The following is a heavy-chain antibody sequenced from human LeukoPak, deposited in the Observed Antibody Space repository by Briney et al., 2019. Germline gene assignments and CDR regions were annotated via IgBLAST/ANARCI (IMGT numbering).Heavy chain of an antibody. J-gene: IGHJ3*02. CDR2: IYYSGST. Sequence: LRLSCAASGFTFSSYAMSWVRQAPGKGLEWIGYIYYSGSTYYNPSLKSRVTISVDTSKNQFSLKLSSVTAADTAVYYCARTSPTNAFDIWGQGTMVTVSS. CDR3: ARTSPTNAFDI. CDR1: GFTFSSYA. V-gene: IGHV4-31*02.